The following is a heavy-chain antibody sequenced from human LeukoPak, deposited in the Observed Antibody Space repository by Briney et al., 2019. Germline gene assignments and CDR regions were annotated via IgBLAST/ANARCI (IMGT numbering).Heavy chain of an antibody. J-gene: IGHJ4*02. CDR3: ARDIGAARSDY. Sequence: PSETLSLTCAVYGGSFSGYYWSWIRQPPGKGLEWIGYIYYSGGAKYNPSLKSRVTISVDTSKNQFSLKLTSVTAADTAVYYCARDIGAARSDYWGQGTLVTVSS. CDR2: IYYSGGA. D-gene: IGHD6-6*01. V-gene: IGHV4-59*01. CDR1: GGSFSGYY.